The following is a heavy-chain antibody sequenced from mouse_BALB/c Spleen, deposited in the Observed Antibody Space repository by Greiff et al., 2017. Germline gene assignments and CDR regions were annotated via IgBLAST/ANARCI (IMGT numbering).Heavy chain of an antibody. Sequence: VQLQQSGPELVKPGASVKISCKASGYTFTDYNMHWVKQSHGKSLEWIGYIYPYNGGTGYNQKFKSKATLTVDNSSSTAYMELRSLTSEDSAVYYCASCLTTVVATPYFDYWGQGTTLTVSS. V-gene: IGHV1S29*02. CDR2: IYPYNGGT. J-gene: IGHJ2*01. CDR3: ASCLTTVVATPYFDY. D-gene: IGHD1-1*01. CDR1: GYTFTDYN.